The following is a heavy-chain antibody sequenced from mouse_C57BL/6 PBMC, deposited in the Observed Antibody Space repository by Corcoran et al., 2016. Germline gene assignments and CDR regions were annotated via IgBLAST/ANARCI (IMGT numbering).Heavy chain of an antibody. Sequence: QVQLKQSGAELVRPGASVKLSYKASGYTFTDYYINWVKQRPGQGLEWIARIYPGSGNTYYNEKFKGKATLTAEKSSSTAYMQLSSLTSEDSAVYFCARADYAMDYWGQGTSVTVSS. CDR1: GYTFTDYY. V-gene: IGHV1-76*01. CDR2: IYPGSGNT. CDR3: ARADYAMDY. J-gene: IGHJ4*01.